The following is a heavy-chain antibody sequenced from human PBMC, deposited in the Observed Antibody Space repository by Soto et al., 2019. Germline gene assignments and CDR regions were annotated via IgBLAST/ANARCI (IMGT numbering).Heavy chain of an antibody. CDR2: IYSGGST. D-gene: IGHD4-17*01. Sequence: EVQLVETGGGLIQPGGSLRLSCAASGFTVSSNYMSWVRQAPGKGLEWVSVIYSGGSTYYADSVKGRFTISRDNSKNTLYLQINSLRAEDTAVYYCASDPMYDYGDYDPLDYYCGMDVWGQGTTVTVSS. CDR1: GFTVSSNY. CDR3: ASDPMYDYGDYDPLDYYCGMDV. J-gene: IGHJ6*02. V-gene: IGHV3-53*02.